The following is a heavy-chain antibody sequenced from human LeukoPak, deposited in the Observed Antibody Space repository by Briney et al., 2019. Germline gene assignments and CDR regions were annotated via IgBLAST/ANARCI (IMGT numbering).Heavy chain of an antibody. CDR1: GGSISTSNYY. V-gene: IGHV4-39*01. CDR2: IFYSGST. CDR3: ARLFDLFHKVLRYFDWSQGAFDP. Sequence: SETLSLTCTVSGGSISTSNYYWGWIRQPPGKGLEWIGNIFYSGSTYYGPSLKSRLTISLDTSKNQFSLKLSSVTAADTAVYYCARLFDLFHKVLRYFDWSQGAFDPWGQGTLVTVSS. J-gene: IGHJ5*02. D-gene: IGHD3-9*01.